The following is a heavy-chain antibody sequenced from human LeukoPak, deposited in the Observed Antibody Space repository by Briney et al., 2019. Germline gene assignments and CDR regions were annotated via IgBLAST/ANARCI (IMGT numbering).Heavy chain of an antibody. Sequence: SETLSLTCTVSGGSISSYYWSWIRQPAGKGLEWIGRIYTSGSTNYNPSLKGRVTMSVDTSKNQFSLKLSSVTAADTAVYYCARVRYYDSSGYSKGRYYYYYGMDVWGQGTTVTVSS. CDR2: IYTSGST. CDR3: ARVRYYDSSGYSKGRYYYYYGMDV. CDR1: GGSISSYY. J-gene: IGHJ6*02. V-gene: IGHV4-4*07. D-gene: IGHD3-22*01.